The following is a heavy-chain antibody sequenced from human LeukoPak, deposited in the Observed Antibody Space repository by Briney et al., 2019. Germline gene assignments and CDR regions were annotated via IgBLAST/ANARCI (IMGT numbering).Heavy chain of an antibody. D-gene: IGHD1-14*01. J-gene: IGHJ4*02. Sequence: TGGSLRLSCAASGFTFSSYTMSWVREAPGKGLEWVSSISSSINYIYYADSVKGRFTISRHDAQNSVYLQMNILKDEDTAVYCARSRTSSPYDKNLNFWGQGTLVIVSS. CDR3: ARSRTSSPYDKNLNF. V-gene: IGHV3-21*01. CDR1: GFTFSSYT. CDR2: ISSSINYI.